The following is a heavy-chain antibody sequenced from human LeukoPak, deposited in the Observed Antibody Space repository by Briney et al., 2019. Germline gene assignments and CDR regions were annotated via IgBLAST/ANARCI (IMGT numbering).Heavy chain of an antibody. J-gene: IGHJ3*02. D-gene: IGHD3-22*01. CDR1: GGSISGYY. Sequence: SETLSLTCTVSGGSISGYYWSWIRQPPGKGLEWIGHIHYNRDTNYNASLQSRVSILVDTSKNQISLRLSSVTAADTAVYHCARDTYCYENSDNFDDAFDIWGQGTRVTVSS. V-gene: IGHV4-59*01. CDR2: IHYNRDT. CDR3: ARDTYCYENSDNFDDAFDI.